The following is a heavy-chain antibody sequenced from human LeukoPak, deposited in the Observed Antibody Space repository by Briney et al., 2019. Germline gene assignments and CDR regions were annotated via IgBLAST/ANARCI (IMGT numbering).Heavy chain of an antibody. V-gene: IGHV3-23*01. J-gene: IGHJ1*01. D-gene: IGHD4-17*01. Sequence: GGSLRLSCAASGFTFSGFAMTWVRQAPGKGLEWVSSIGSDSKTHYSESVKGRFAISRDNSKSTLFLQMNNLRAEDTAVYYCATYGDHALFDLQHWGQGTLVTVSS. CDR1: GFTFSGFA. CDR2: IGSDSKT. CDR3: ATYGDHALFDLQH.